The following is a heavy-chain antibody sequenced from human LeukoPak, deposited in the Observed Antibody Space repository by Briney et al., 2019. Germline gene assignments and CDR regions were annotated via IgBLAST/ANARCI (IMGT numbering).Heavy chain of an antibody. CDR2: IKPDGSEK. CDR3: ARNAPLDY. Sequence: PGGSLRLSCAASGFTFSNSWMSWVRQAPGKGLEWLAFIKPDGSEKYYVDSVKGRFTVSRDNAKESLYLQMNILRVEDTAVYYCARNAPLDYWGQGTLVTVSS. V-gene: IGHV3-7*01. D-gene: IGHD2-2*01. CDR1: GFTFSNSW. J-gene: IGHJ4*02.